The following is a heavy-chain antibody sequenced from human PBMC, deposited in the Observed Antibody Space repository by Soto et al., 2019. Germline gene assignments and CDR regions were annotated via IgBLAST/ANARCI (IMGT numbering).Heavy chain of an antibody. CDR3: ARHDGFSSGWIFDY. CDR2: IYYHGNT. D-gene: IGHD6-19*01. J-gene: IGHJ4*01. V-gene: IGHV4-39*01. CDR1: GGPITSRTDS. Sequence: SETLSLTCAVGGGPITSRTDSWGWIRQPPGKTLEWIGTIYYHGNTYSNPSLKSRVTISVDTSNNQLSLKLRSVTAADTAVYYCARHDGFSSGWIFDYWGHGTLVTVSS.